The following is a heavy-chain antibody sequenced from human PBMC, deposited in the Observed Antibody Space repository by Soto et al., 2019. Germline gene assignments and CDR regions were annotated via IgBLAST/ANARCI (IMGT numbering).Heavy chain of an antibody. CDR2: IIPIVDTA. J-gene: IGHJ4*02. V-gene: IGHV1-69*12. CDR3: ARDDCGSGSY. CDR1: GGTFSSYA. D-gene: IGHD3-10*01. Sequence: QVQLVQSGAEVKKPGSSVKVSCKASGGTFSSYAISWVRQAPGQGLEWMGGIIPIVDTATYAKKFPGRVANTADDSTSTPYMELSSLSSEDKAVYSCARDDCGSGSYWGQGTLVTVSS.